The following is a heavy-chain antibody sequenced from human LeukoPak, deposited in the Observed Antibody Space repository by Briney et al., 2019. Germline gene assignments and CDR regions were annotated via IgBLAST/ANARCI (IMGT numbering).Heavy chain of an antibody. D-gene: IGHD6-19*01. V-gene: IGHV4-59*01. CDR2: IYYSGTT. CDR3: ARGAVAGLWTA. Sequence: ESLRLSCAASGFTFSSYAMAWIRQPPGKGLEWIGHIYYSGTTDYNPSLKSRVTISVDTSKNQFSLRLSSVTAADTAVYYCARGAVAGLWTAGGQGTLVTVSS. J-gene: IGHJ4*02. CDR1: GFTFSSYA.